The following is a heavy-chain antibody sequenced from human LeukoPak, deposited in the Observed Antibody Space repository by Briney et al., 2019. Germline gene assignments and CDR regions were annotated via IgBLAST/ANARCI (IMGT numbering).Heavy chain of an antibody. CDR2: IYYSGST. V-gene: IGHV4-39*07. CDR1: GGSISSSSYY. D-gene: IGHD2-2*01. Sequence: SETLSLTCTVSGGSISSSSYYWGWIRQPPGKGLEWIGSIYYSGSTYYNPSLKSRVTISVDTSKNQFSLKLSSVTAADTAVYYCAREGCGSSTSCYAVDYWGQGTLVTVSS. CDR3: AREGCGSSTSCYAVDY. J-gene: IGHJ4*02.